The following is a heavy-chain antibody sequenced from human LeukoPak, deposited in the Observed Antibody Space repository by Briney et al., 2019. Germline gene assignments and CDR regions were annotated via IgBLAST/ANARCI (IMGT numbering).Heavy chain of an antibody. D-gene: IGHD3-22*01. J-gene: IGHJ4*02. CDR1: GGSISSSSYY. Sequence: SSETLSLTCTVSGGSISSSSYYWGWIRQPPGKGLEWIGSIYYSGSTYYNPSLKSRVTISVDTSKNQFSLKLSSVTAADTAVYYCARHINYYDSSGYSFYFDYWGQGTLVTVSS. V-gene: IGHV4-39*01. CDR2: IYYSGST. CDR3: ARHINYYDSSGYSFYFDY.